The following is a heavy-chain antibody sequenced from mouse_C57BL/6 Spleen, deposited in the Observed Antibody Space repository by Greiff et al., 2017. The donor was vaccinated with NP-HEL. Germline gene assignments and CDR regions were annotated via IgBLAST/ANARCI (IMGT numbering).Heavy chain of an antibody. D-gene: IGHD1-1*01. V-gene: IGHV1-64*01. CDR3: ARVYYYGSSYDADYFDY. J-gene: IGHJ2*01. Sequence: VQLQQSGAELVKPGASVKLSCKASGYTFTSYWMHWVKQRPGQGLEWIGMIHPNSGSTNYNEKFKSKATLTVDKSSSTAYMQLSSLTSEDSAVYYCARVYYYGSSYDADYFDYWGQGTTLTVSS. CDR1: GYTFTSYW. CDR2: IHPNSGST.